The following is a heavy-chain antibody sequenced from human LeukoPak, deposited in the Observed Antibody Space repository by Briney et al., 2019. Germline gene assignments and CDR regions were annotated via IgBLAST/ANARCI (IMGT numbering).Heavy chain of an antibody. J-gene: IGHJ4*02. CDR3: ARDLISGDYTFDY. CDR2: ISSTSSSI. V-gene: IGHV3-48*02. CDR1: GFTFSSYG. D-gene: IGHD4-11*01. Sequence: GGSLRLSCAASGFTFSSYGMHWVRQAPGKGLEWVSYISSTSSSIYYADSVKGRFTVSRDNAKDSLYLQMNSLRDEDTAVYYCARDLISGDYTFDYWGQGALVTVSS.